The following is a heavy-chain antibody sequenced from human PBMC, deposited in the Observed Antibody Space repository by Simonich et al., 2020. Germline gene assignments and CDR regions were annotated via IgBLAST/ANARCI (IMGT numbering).Heavy chain of an antibody. V-gene: IGHV1-69*09. CDR1: GGTFSSYA. J-gene: IGHJ4*02. CDR3: ARTNTMRELDTMVRGVDYFDY. CDR2: FTPILGIA. D-gene: IGHD3-10*01. Sequence: QVQLVQSGAEVKKPGSSVKVSCKASGGTFSSYAISWVRQAPGQGLEWIGVFTPILGIANYAQKSQGKVTITADKSTSTAYMELSSLRSEDTAVYYCARTNTMRELDTMVRGVDYFDYWGQGTLVTVSS.